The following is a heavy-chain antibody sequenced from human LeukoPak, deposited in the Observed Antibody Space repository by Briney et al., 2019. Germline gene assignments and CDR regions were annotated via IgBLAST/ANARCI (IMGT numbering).Heavy chain of an antibody. CDR3: ARGGIAAAGSDY. J-gene: IGHJ4*02. CDR1: GYTFTGYY. Sequence: GASVKVSCKASGYTFTGYYLHWLRQAPAQGLEWMGWINPNSGGTNYAQKFQGRVTMTRDTSISTAYMELSRLRSDDTAVYYCARGGIAAAGSDYWGQGTLVTVSS. D-gene: IGHD6-13*01. CDR2: INPNSGGT. V-gene: IGHV1-2*02.